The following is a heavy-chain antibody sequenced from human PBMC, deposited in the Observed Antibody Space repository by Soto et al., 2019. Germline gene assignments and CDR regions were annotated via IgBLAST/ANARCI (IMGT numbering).Heavy chain of an antibody. CDR3: ASVEFITVRNVSALDL. J-gene: IGHJ3*01. Sequence: QVQLVQSGAEVKKPGSSVNVSCKASGGTFNTHTVTWVRQVHGQGLEWMGRDIHFLGVANSAEGFQGRACITADKATGTAYMELSSLTSEDTAMYYCASVEFITVRNVSALDLWGAGALGTVSS. V-gene: IGHV1-69*02. CDR1: GGTFNTHT. CDR2: DIHFLGVA. D-gene: IGHD3-10*01.